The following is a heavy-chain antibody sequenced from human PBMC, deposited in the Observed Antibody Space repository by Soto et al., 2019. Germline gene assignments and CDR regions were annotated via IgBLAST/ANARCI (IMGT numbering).Heavy chain of an antibody. J-gene: IGHJ3*02. CDR3: ARETYQLNAFDI. V-gene: IGHV4-4*02. CDR1: GGSINSSNW. D-gene: IGHD2-2*01. Sequence: QVQLQESGPGLVKPSGTLSLTCAVSGGSINSSNWWRWVRQPPGKGLEGFGEIYHSGSTTYNPPLKRRVTVSVDKSKTQFSLKLSSVTAADTAVYFCARETYQLNAFDIWGQGTMVPVSS. CDR2: IYHSGST.